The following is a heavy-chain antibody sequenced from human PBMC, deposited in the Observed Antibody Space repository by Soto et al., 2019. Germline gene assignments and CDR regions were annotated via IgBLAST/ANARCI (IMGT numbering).Heavy chain of an antibody. D-gene: IGHD6-19*01. J-gene: IGHJ5*02. Sequence: QVQLVQSGAEVKKPGASVKVSCKASGYTFSNYAISWVRQAPGQGLERMGWISAYNDNTNYAQKFQGRVTMTTDTPTRTAYMELRSLRSDDTAVYYCARHPLYSSGLSDHWGQGTLVTVSS. CDR3: ARHPLYSSGLSDH. V-gene: IGHV1-18*01. CDR1: GYTFSNYA. CDR2: ISAYNDNT.